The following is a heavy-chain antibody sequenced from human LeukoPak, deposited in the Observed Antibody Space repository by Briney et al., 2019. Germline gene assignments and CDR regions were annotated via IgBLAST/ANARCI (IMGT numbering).Heavy chain of an antibody. CDR3: ATLVGIRGVMFPASYYFDY. Sequence: GSLRLSCAASGFTFSSYAMSWVRQAPGKGLEWVSAISGSGGSTYYGDSVKGRFTISRDNSKNTLYLQMNSLRAEDTAVYYCATLVGIRGVMFPASYYFDYWGQGTLVTVSS. CDR2: ISGSGGST. J-gene: IGHJ4*02. V-gene: IGHV3-23*01. D-gene: IGHD3-10*01. CDR1: GFTFSSYA.